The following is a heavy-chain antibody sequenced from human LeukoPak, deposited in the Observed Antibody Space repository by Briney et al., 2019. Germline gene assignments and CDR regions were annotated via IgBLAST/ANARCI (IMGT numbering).Heavy chain of an antibody. J-gene: IGHJ4*02. Sequence: GGSLRLSCAASGFTFSSYAMHWVRQAPDKGLEWVAVISYHGSNQYYADSVKGRFTISRDNAKNTLYLQMNSLRAEDTAVYYCASGRDTAMVTSFDYWGQGTLVTVSS. D-gene: IGHD5-18*01. V-gene: IGHV3-30*04. CDR2: ISYHGSNQ. CDR1: GFTFSSYA. CDR3: ASGRDTAMVTSFDY.